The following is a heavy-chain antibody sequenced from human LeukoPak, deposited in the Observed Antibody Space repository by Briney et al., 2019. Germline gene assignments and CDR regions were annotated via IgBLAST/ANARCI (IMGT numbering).Heavy chain of an antibody. D-gene: IGHD1-20*01. CDR1: GFTFSIYA. J-gene: IGHJ4*02. Sequence: GGSLRLSCAASGFTFSIYAMSWVRQAPGKGLEWVSAISGTGGNTYYADSVKGRFTISRDNSKNTLYLQMNYLRAEDTAVYYCAKNNWNSVRGDFDYWGQGTLVTVSS. CDR3: AKNNWNSVRGDFDY. CDR2: ISGTGGNT. V-gene: IGHV3-23*01.